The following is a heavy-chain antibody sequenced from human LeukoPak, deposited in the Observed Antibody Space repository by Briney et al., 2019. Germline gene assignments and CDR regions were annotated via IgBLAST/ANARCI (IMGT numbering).Heavy chain of an antibody. CDR3: ARAAYYDSSGYWGYYFDY. CDR2: IKQEGSEK. Sequence: PGGSLRLSCAASGFTFSGYWMSWVRQAPGKGLEWVANIKQEGSEKYYVDSVKGRFTISRDNARNSLSLQMNSLRGEDTAVYYCARAAYYDSSGYWGYYFDYWGQGTLVTVSS. CDR1: GFTFSGYW. V-gene: IGHV3-7*01. J-gene: IGHJ4*02. D-gene: IGHD3-22*01.